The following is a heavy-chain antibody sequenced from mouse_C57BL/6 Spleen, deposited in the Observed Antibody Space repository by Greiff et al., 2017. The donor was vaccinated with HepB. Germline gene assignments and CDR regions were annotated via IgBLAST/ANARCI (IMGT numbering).Heavy chain of an antibody. D-gene: IGHD1-1*01. J-gene: IGHJ4*01. Sequence: EVQRVESGPSLVRPSQTLSLTCTVTGFSINSDCYWIWIRQFPGNKLEYIGYTFYSGITYYNPSLESRTYITRDTSKNQFSLKLSSVTTEDTATYYCAREYYGSYYYAMDYWGQGTSVTVSS. CDR1: GFSINSDCY. V-gene: IGHV3-3*01. CDR2: TFYSGIT. CDR3: AREYYGSYYYAMDY.